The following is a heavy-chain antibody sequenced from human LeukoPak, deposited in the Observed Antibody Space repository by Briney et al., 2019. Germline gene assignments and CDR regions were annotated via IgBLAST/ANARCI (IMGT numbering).Heavy chain of an antibody. CDR1: GYSFTNYW. Sequence: GESLKISCRGSGYSFTNYWIDWVRQMPGKGLEWMGIIYPGDSDTKYNPSFQGQVTISVDKSISTAYLQWSSLKASDSAIYYCARQVNGYNIDYWGQGTLVTVSS. CDR3: ARQVNGYNIDY. J-gene: IGHJ4*02. D-gene: IGHD5-24*01. V-gene: IGHV5-51*01. CDR2: IYPGDSDT.